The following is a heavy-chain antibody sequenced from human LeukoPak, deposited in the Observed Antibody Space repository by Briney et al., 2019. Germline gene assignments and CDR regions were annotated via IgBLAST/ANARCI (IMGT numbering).Heavy chain of an antibody. J-gene: IGHJ4*02. CDR1: GSTFSSYA. Sequence: GGSLRLSCAASGSTFSSYAMSWVRQAPGKGPEWVSGISGSGGSTYYADSVKGRFTISRDNSKNTLYLQVNSLRAEDTAVYYCTKSIDYYDSSGYRYYFDYWGQGTLVTVSS. CDR2: ISGSGGST. CDR3: TKSIDYYDSSGYRYYFDY. D-gene: IGHD3-22*01. V-gene: IGHV3-23*01.